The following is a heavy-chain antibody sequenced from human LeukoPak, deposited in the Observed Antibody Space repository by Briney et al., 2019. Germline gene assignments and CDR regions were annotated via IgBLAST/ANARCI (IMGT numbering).Heavy chain of an antibody. CDR1: GYTFTSYH. J-gene: IGHJ6*03. CDR2: ISGYNGNT. CDR3: ARVLRYCSGGNCYSGGLGYMDV. Sequence: GASVKVSCKASGYTFTSYHITWVRQAPGQGLEWMGWISGYNGNTNYAQKFQGRVSMTTDTSTSTAYMELRSLRSDDTAVYYCARVLRYCSGGNCYSGGLGYMDVWGKGTTVTISS. V-gene: IGHV1-18*01. D-gene: IGHD2-15*01.